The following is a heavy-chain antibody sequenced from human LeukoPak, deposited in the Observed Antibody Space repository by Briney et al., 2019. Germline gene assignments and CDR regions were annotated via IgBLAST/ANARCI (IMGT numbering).Heavy chain of an antibody. CDR3: ASQPITGTTSGLYYYYYMDV. CDR2: IIPIFGTA. J-gene: IGHJ6*03. Sequence: ASVTVSFKASGGTFIIYAISWVRQAPGQGGEWMGGIIPIFGTANFPQKFHSRVTITTDESTTTAYMELSSLRSEDTAVYYCASQPITGTTSGLYYYYYMDVWGKGTTVTVSS. V-gene: IGHV1-69*05. CDR1: GGTFIIYA. D-gene: IGHD1-7*01.